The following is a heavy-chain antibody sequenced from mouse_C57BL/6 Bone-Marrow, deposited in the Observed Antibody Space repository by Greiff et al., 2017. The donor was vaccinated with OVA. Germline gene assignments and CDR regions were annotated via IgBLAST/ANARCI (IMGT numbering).Heavy chain of an antibody. CDR2: IDPSDSYT. D-gene: IGHD4-1*01. J-gene: IGHJ3*01. CDR1: GYTFTSYW. Sequence: VQGVESGAELVKPGASVKLSCKASGYTFTSYWMQWVKQRPGQGLEWIGEIDPSDSYTNYNQKFKGKATLTVDTSSSTAYMQLSSLTSEDSAVYYCARAGIAYWGQGTLVTVSA. CDR3: ARAGIAY. V-gene: IGHV1-50*01.